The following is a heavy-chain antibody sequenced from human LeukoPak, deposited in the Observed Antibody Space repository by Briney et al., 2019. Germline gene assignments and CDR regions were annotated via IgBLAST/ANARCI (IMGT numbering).Heavy chain of an antibody. CDR2: ISSSSSTM. D-gene: IGHD6-19*01. V-gene: IGHV3-48*01. CDR3: ARARYSSGWYFDY. Sequence: GGSLRLSCAASGFTFINYNINWVRQAPGKGLEWVSYISSSSSTMYYADSVKGRLTISRDNAKNSLYLQMNSLRAEDTAVYYCARARYSSGWYFDYWGQGTLVTVSS. CDR1: GFTFINYN. J-gene: IGHJ4*02.